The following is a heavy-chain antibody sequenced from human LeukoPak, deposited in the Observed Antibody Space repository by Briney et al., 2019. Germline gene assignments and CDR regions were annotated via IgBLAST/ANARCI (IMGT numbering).Heavy chain of an antibody. J-gene: IGHJ4*02. CDR1: GYTFTGYY. CDR3: ARGYDILTGYHVLARDGYNSGLLDY. Sequence: ASVKVSCKASGYTFTGYYMHWVRQAPGQGLEWMGWINPNSGGTNYAQKFQGRVTMTRDTSISTAYMELSRLRSDDTAVYYCARGYDILTGYHVLARDGYNSGLLDYWGQGTLVTVSS. CDR2: INPNSGGT. V-gene: IGHV1-2*02. D-gene: IGHD3-9*01.